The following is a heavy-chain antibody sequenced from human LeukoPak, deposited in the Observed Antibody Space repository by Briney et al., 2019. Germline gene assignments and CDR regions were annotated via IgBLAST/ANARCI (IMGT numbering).Heavy chain of an antibody. Sequence: GRSLRLSCAASGFTFSSYGMHWVRQAPGKGLEGVAVIWYDGSNKYYADSVKGRFTISRDNSKNTLYLQMNSLRAEDTAVYYCARDRGSPDCSSTSCPEDVVYWGQGTLVTVSS. J-gene: IGHJ4*02. V-gene: IGHV3-33*01. CDR1: GFTFSSYG. CDR2: IWYDGSNK. D-gene: IGHD2-2*01. CDR3: ARDRGSPDCSSTSCPEDVVY.